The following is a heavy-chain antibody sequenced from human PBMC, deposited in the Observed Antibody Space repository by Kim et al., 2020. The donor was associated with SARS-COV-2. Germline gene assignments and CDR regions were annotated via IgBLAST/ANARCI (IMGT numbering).Heavy chain of an antibody. CDR3: ARDADLWFGDLDGGMDV. CDR2: ISAYNGNT. V-gene: IGHV1-18*01. D-gene: IGHD3-10*01. Sequence: ASVKVSCKASGYTFTSYGISWVRQAPGQGLEWMGWISAYNGNTNYAQKLQGRVTMTTDTSTSTAYMELRSLRSDDTAVYYCARDADLWFGDLDGGMDVWGQGTTVTVSS. CDR1: GYTFTSYG. J-gene: IGHJ6*02.